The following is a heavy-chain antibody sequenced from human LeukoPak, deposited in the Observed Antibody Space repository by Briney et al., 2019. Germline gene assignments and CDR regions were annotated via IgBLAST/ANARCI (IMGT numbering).Heavy chain of an antibody. CDR1: GFTFSTYA. Sequence: GGSLRLSCAASGFTFSTYAMSWVRQAPGKGLEWVSGISGSGGSAYYTDSVKGRFTISRDNSKNTLYLQMNSLRAEDTAVYYCAKALYYYGSGSQFDYWGQGTLVTVSS. CDR2: ISGSGGSA. V-gene: IGHV3-23*01. D-gene: IGHD3-10*01. J-gene: IGHJ4*02. CDR3: AKALYYYGSGSQFDY.